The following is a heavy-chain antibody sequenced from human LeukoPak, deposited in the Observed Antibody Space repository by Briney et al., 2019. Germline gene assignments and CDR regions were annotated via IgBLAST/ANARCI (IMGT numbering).Heavy chain of an antibody. Sequence: PGGSLRLSCAASGFTFSSYWMSWVSQAPGKGLEWVANIKQDGSEKYYVDSVKGRFTISRDNAKTSLYLQMNSLRAEDTAVYYCARFYDFWSGYSKTFDPWGQGTLVTVSS. CDR2: IKQDGSEK. CDR3: ARFYDFWSGYSKTFDP. CDR1: GFTFSSYW. D-gene: IGHD3-3*01. V-gene: IGHV3-7*01. J-gene: IGHJ5*02.